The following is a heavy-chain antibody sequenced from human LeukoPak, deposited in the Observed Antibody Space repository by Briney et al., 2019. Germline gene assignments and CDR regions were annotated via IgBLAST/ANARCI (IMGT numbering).Heavy chain of an antibody. Sequence: PGGSLRLSCAASGFTFSSYAMHWVRQAPGKGLEWVAVISYDGSNKYYADSVKGRFTISRDNSKNTLYLQMNSLRGEDTALYYCAKVRAAYCGGDCSFDYWGQGTLVTVSS. J-gene: IGHJ4*02. D-gene: IGHD2-21*02. CDR2: ISYDGSNK. CDR1: GFTFSSYA. CDR3: AKVRAAYCGGDCSFDY. V-gene: IGHV3-30*04.